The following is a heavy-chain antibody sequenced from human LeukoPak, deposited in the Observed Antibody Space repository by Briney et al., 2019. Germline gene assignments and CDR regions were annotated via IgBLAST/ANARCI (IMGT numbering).Heavy chain of an antibody. CDR2: INPSGGST. Sequence: ASVTLSCTASGYTFTIYYMHWVRQAPGQGLEWMGIINPSGGSTNYAQKFQGRVTMTRDTSTSTVYMELSSLRSEDTAVYYCARSPGRALAGNFDYWGQGTLVTVSS. D-gene: IGHD6-19*01. J-gene: IGHJ4*02. V-gene: IGHV1-46*01. CDR3: ARSPGRALAGNFDY. CDR1: GYTFTIYY.